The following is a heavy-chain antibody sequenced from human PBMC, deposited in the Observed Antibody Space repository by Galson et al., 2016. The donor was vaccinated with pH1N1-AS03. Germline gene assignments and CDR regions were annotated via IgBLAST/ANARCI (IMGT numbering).Heavy chain of an antibody. CDR1: GFTFSNYA. Sequence: SLRLSCAASGFTFSNYAMTWVRQAPGKGLEWVSSISGSGGSTNSADSVRDRFSISRDNSRNTLFLQMNRLRADDTAVYYFAKKFYYDSSGHHLDVADVWGQGTAVTVSS. D-gene: IGHD3-22*01. V-gene: IGHV3-23*01. CDR3: AKKFYYDSSGHHLDVADV. J-gene: IGHJ3*01. CDR2: ISGSGGST.